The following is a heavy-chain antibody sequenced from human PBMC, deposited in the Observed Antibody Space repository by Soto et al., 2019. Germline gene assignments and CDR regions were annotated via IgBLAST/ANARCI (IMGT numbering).Heavy chain of an antibody. CDR2: INPNSGGT. J-gene: IGHJ6*02. V-gene: IGHV1-2*04. D-gene: IGHD4-17*01. CDR1: GYTFTGYY. Sequence: ASAKVSCKASGYTFTGYYMHWVRQAPGQGLEWMGWINPNSGGTNYAQKFQGWVTMTRDTSISTAYMELSRLRSDDTAVYYCGRDDYGDYSPPHYGMDVWGQGTTVTVSS. CDR3: GRDDYGDYSPPHYGMDV.